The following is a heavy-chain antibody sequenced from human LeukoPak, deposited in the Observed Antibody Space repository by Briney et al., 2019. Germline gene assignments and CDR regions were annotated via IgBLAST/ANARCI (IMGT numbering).Heavy chain of an antibody. J-gene: IGHJ4*02. CDR2: INHSGST. V-gene: IGHV4-34*01. Sequence: SETLSLTCAVYGGSFSGYYWSWIRQPPGKGLEWIGEINHSGSTNYNPSLKSRVTISVDTSKNQFSLKLSSVAAADTAVYYCARGRDCSGGRCCYFDYWGQGTLVTVSS. CDR3: ARGRDCSGGRCCYFDY. CDR1: GGSFSGYY. D-gene: IGHD2-15*01.